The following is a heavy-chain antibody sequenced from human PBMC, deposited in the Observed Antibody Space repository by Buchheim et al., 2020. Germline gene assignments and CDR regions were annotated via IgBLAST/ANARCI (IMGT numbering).Heavy chain of an antibody. CDR2: INQRGTEK. D-gene: IGHD2-15*01. CDR3: ARDGVAEGLYFDY. CDR1: GFTFSDFW. J-gene: IGHJ4*02. Sequence: EVQLVESGGGLVQPGGSLRLSCAASGFTFSDFWMNWVRQAPGKGLEWVASINQRGTEKYYVDSVEGRFTVSRDNGKNSLYLQMNNLRAEDTAVYYCARDGVAEGLYFDYWGQGTL. V-gene: IGHV3-7*01.